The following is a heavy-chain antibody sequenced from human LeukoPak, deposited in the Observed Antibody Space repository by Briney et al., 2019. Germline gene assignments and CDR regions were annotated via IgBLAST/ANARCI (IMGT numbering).Heavy chain of an antibody. CDR2: ISYDRGNK. V-gene: IGHV3-30*18. J-gene: IGHJ4*02. CDR3: AKPSYDSSGYSFDY. Sequence: GGSLRLSCAASGFTFSSYDMHWVRQAPGKGLEWVAVISYDRGNKYYADSVKGRFTISRDNSKNTLYLQMNSLRAEDTAVYYCAKPSYDSSGYSFDYWGQGTLVTVSS. CDR1: GFTFSSYD. D-gene: IGHD3-22*01.